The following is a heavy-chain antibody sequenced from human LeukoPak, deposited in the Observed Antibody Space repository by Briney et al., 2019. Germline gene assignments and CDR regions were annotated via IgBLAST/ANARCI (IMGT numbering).Heavy chain of an antibody. CDR1: GGSISSSSYY. V-gene: IGHV4-39*07. D-gene: IGHD6-13*01. CDR3: AREGRAAAGTHWFDP. Sequence: PSETLSLTCTVSGGSISSSSYYWGWIRQPPGKGLEWIGSIYYSGSTYYNPSHKSRVTISVDTSKNQFSLKLSSVTAADTAVYYCAREGRAAAGTHWFDPWGQGTLVTVSS. CDR2: IYYSGST. J-gene: IGHJ5*02.